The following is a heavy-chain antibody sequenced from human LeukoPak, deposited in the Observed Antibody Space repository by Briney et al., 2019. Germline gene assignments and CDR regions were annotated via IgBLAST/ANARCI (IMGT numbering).Heavy chain of an antibody. CDR3: AKHASGMNRPYYFDY. CDR2: ISVDGTYT. V-gene: IGHV3-23*01. Sequence: PGGSLRLSCAASGFTFSSYAMSWVRQAPGEGLEWVSAISVDGTYTYYADSVEGRFTVSRDNTKNTLYLQMNGLRAEDTALYFCAKHASGMNRPYYFDYWGQGTLVTVSS. D-gene: IGHD1-26*01. CDR1: GFTFSSYA. J-gene: IGHJ4*02.